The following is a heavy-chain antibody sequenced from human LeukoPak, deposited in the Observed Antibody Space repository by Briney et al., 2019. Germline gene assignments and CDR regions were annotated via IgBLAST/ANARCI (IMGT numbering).Heavy chain of an antibody. CDR2: ISSSGSNI. V-gene: IGHV3-11*04. CDR3: ARDGYYDFWSGWRNYYYYYMDV. J-gene: IGHJ6*03. D-gene: IGHD3-3*01. CDR1: GFTFSDYY. Sequence: PGGSLRLSCAASGFTFSDYYMSWVRQAPGKGLEWVSYISSSGSNIYYADSVKGRFTISRDNAKNSLYLQMNSLRAEDTAVYYCARDGYYDFWSGWRNYYYYYMDVWGKGTTVTVSS.